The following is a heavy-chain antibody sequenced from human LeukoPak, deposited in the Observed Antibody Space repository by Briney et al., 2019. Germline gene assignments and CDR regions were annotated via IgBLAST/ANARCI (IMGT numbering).Heavy chain of an antibody. J-gene: IGHJ4*02. CDR1: GFTFSSYE. CDR3: ARARGIDLESRGLDY. V-gene: IGHV3-48*03. CDR2: ISSSGSTI. Sequence: GGSLRLSCAASGFTFSSYEMNWVPPAPGRGLEWVSYISSSGSTIYYADSVKGRFTISRDNAKDSLYLQMNSLRAEDTAVYYCARARGIDLESRGLDYWGQGTLVTVSS. D-gene: IGHD3-10*01.